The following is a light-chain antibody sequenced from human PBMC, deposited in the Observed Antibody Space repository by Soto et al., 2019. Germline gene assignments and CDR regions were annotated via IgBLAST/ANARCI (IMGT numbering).Light chain of an antibody. CDR1: SGHSIYT. CDR3: ETWDRNTWV. J-gene: IGLJ3*02. CDR2: LEGSGSY. Sequence: QLVLTQSSSASASLGSSVKLTCTLSSGHSIYTIAWHQQQPGKAPRYLMKLEGSGSYNKGSGVPDRFSGSSSGADRYLTISNLQFEDEADYYCETWDRNTWVFGGGTKLTVL. V-gene: IGLV4-60*02.